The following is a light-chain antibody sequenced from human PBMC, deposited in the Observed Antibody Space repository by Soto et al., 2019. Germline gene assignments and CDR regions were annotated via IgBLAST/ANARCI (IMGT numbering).Light chain of an antibody. CDR2: WAS. CDR3: QQYYSVPWT. CDR1: QNILSSYNTGNC. J-gene: IGKJ1*01. V-gene: IGKV4-1*01. Sequence: DIVMTQSPDSLAVSLGERATINCKSSQNILSSYNTGNCLAWYQQKPGQPPRLLIYWASVRQSGVPDRFSGSGSGTEFTLTISSLQADDVALYYCQQYYSVPWTFGQGTKVEIK.